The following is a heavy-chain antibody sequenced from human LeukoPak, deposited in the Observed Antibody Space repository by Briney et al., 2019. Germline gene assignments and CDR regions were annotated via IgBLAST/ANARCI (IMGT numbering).Heavy chain of an antibody. CDR2: INHSGST. D-gene: IGHD2-15*01. CDR1: GGSFSGYY. V-gene: IGHV4-34*01. Sequence: SETLSLTCAVYGGSFSGYYWSWIRQPPGKGLEWIGEINHSGSTNYNPSLKSRVTISVDTSKNQFSLKLSSVTAADTAVYYCARDVKVVVAATYAFDIWGQGTMVTVSS. J-gene: IGHJ3*02. CDR3: ARDVKVVVAATYAFDI.